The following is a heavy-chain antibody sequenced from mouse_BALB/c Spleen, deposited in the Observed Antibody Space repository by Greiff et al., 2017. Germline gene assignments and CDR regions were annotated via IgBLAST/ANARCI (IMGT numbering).Heavy chain of an antibody. Sequence: QVQLQQSGPELVKPGASVKISYKASGYTFTDYYINWVKQKPGQGLEWIGWIYPGSGNTKYNEKFKGKATLTVDTSSSTAYMQLSSLTSEDTAVYFCARYLPSSYGPTYYFDYWGQGTTLTVSS. V-gene: IGHV1-84*02. D-gene: IGHD1-1*02. CDR2: IYPGSGNT. CDR1: GYTFTDYY. J-gene: IGHJ2*01. CDR3: ARYLPSSYGPTYYFDY.